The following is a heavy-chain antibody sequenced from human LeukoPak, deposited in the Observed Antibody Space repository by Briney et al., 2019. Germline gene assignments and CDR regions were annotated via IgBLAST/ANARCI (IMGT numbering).Heavy chain of an antibody. Sequence: PSETLSLTCSVSGGSISRSDHYWSWIRQPPGKGLEWIGEINHSGSTNYNPSLKSRVTISVDTSKNQFSLKLSSVTAADTAVYYCARWDTLIDYGGPYYYYGMDVWGQGTTVTVSS. V-gene: IGHV4-39*07. CDR3: ARWDTLIDYGGPYYYYGMDV. D-gene: IGHD4-23*01. CDR2: INHSGST. J-gene: IGHJ6*02. CDR1: GGSISRSDHY.